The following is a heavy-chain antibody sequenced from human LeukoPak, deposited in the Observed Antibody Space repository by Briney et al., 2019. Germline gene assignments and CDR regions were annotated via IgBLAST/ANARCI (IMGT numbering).Heavy chain of an antibody. Sequence: SETLSLTCTVSGGSISSYYWSWIRQPAGKGLEWIGRIYTSGSTNYNPSLKSRVTMSVDTSKNQFSLKLSSVTAADTAVYYCASSETYYDLLTGYPRPDYYGMDVWGQGTTVTVSS. V-gene: IGHV4-4*07. D-gene: IGHD3-9*01. CDR1: GGSISSYY. J-gene: IGHJ6*02. CDR2: IYTSGST. CDR3: ASSETYYDLLTGYPRPDYYGMDV.